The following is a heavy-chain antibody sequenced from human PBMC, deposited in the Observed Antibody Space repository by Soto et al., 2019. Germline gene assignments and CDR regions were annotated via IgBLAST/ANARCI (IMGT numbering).Heavy chain of an antibody. CDR1: GFTFDDYA. CDR2: ISWNSGSI. V-gene: IGHV3-9*01. J-gene: IGHJ3*01. Sequence: EVQLVESGGGLVQPGRSLRLSCAASGFTFDDYAMHWVRQAPGKGLEWVSGISWNSGSIGYADSVKGRFTISRDNAKNTLYRQMNSMRAEDTALYYCAKAGPLSSGAFDVRCQGTMVTVSS. CDR3: AKAGPLSSGAFDV. D-gene: IGHD6-25*01.